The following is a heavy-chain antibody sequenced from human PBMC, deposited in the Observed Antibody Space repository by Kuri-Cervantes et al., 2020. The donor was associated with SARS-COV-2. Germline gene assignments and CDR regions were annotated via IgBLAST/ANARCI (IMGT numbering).Heavy chain of an antibody. CDR1: GGSFSGYY. J-gene: IGHJ4*02. D-gene: IGHD2-21*01. V-gene: IGHV4-34*01. Sequence: GSLRLSCAVYGGSFSGYYWSWIRQPPGKGLEWIGEINHSGSTNYNPSLKSRVTISVGTSKNQFSLKLSSVTAADTAVYYCARGWLFGYWGQGTLVTVSS. CDR2: INHSGST. CDR3: ARGWLFGY.